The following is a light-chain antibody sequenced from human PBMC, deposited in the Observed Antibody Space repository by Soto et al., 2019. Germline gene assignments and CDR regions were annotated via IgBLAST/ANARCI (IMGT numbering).Light chain of an antibody. CDR1: QSISSW. CDR3: QQYKTYRYT. Sequence: DIQMTQSPSTLSASVGDRVTITCRASQSISSWLAWYQQKPGKAPKLLIYKASSLESGVPSRFSGSGSGTELTLTISSLQPDDDATYYCQQYKTYRYTFGQGTKLEIK. J-gene: IGKJ2*01. CDR2: KAS. V-gene: IGKV1-5*03.